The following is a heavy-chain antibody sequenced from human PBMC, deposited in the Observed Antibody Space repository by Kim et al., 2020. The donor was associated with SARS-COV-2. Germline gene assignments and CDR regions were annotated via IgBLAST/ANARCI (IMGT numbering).Heavy chain of an antibody. CDR3: ARGLDDYVWGSDAFDI. D-gene: IGHD3-16*01. V-gene: IGHV4-31*03. CDR1: GGSISSGGYY. Sequence: SETLSLTCTVSGGSISSGGYYWSWIRQHPGKGLEWIGYIYYSGSTHYNPSLKSRVTISVDTSKNQFSLKLSSVTAADTAVYYCARGLDDYVWGSDAFDIWGQGTMFTVSS. CDR2: IYYSGST. J-gene: IGHJ3*02.